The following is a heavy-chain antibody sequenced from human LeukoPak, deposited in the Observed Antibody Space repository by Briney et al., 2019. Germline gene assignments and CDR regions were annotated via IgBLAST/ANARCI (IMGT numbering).Heavy chain of an antibody. CDR2: INSDGSST. CDR1: GFTFSSYW. J-gene: IGHJ4*02. V-gene: IGHV3-74*01. D-gene: IGHD5-18*01. Sequence: GGSLRLSCAASGFTFSSYWMHWVRQAPGKGLVWVSHINSDGSSTNYADSVKGRFTISRDNAKNTVYLQMNSLRAEDTAVYYCAKDRGYSHGFDYWGQGTQLIVSS. CDR3: AKDRGYSHGFDY.